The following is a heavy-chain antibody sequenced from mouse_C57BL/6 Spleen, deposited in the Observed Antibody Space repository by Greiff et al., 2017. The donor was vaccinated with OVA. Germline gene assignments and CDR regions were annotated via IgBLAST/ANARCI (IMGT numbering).Heavy chain of an antibody. V-gene: IGHV3-6*01. D-gene: IGHD2-4*01. CDR3: ARDDYGDYYDD. CDR2: ISYDGSN. Sequence: ESGPGLVKPSQSLSLTCSVTGYSITSGYYWNWIRQFPGNKLEWLGYISYDGSNNYNPSLKNRISITRDTSKNQFFLKLNSVTTEDTATYYCARDDYGDYYDDWGQGTTLTVS. CDR1: GYSITSGYY. J-gene: IGHJ2*01.